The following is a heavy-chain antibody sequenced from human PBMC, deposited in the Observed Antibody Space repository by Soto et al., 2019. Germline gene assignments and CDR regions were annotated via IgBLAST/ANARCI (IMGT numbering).Heavy chain of an antibody. D-gene: IGHD3-16*02. CDR3: ARDWSAVWGSYRFDP. Sequence: QVQLVQSGADVKKPGASVKVSCKASGYTFTAYYIHWVRQAPGHGLEWMGWVNPKSGGTDYSQKFQGRVTMTTDTSISTGYMDLSSLRSDDTAVYYCARDWSAVWGSYRFDPWGQGTLVTVSS. CDR1: GYTFTAYY. V-gene: IGHV1-2*02. J-gene: IGHJ5*02. CDR2: VNPKSGGT.